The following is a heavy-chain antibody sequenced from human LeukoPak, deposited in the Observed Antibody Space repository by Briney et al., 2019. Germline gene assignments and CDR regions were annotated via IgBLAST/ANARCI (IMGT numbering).Heavy chain of an antibody. V-gene: IGHV3-30*03. CDR2: ISYDGSNK. Sequence: SGGSLRLSCAASRFTFSRYGMHWVRQPPGKGLEWVAVISYDGSNKDYADSVKGRFTISKDNAKNSLYLQMNSLRAEDTAVYYCTRRFDYWGQGTLVTVSS. CDR1: RFTFSRYG. J-gene: IGHJ4*02. CDR3: TRRFDY.